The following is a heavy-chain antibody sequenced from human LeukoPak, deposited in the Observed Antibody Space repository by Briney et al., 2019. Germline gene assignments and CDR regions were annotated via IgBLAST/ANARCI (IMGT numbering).Heavy chain of an antibody. CDR2: INHSGGT. J-gene: IGHJ4*02. CDR1: GGSFSGYY. D-gene: IGHD2-15*01. CDR3: ARGARIEVVVVAATLAYYFDY. V-gene: IGHV4-34*01. Sequence: SETLSLTCAVYGGSFSGYYWSWIRQPPGKGLEWIGEINHSGGTNYNPSLKSRVTISVDTSKNQFPLKLSSVTAADTAVYYCARGARIEVVVVAATLAYYFDYWGQGTLVTVSS.